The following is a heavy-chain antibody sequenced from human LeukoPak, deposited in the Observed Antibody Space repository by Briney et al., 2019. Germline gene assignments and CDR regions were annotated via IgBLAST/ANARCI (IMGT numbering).Heavy chain of an antibody. CDR1: GFTFSSYE. J-gene: IGHJ6*03. Sequence: GGSLRLSCAASGFTFSSYEMNWVRQAPGKGLEWVPYISSSGSTIYYADSVKGRFTISRDNAKNSLYLQMNSLRAEDTAVYYCARIEHYYYYMDVWGKGTTVTVSS. CDR2: ISSSGSTI. V-gene: IGHV3-48*03. CDR3: ARIEHYYYYMDV. D-gene: IGHD5-24*01.